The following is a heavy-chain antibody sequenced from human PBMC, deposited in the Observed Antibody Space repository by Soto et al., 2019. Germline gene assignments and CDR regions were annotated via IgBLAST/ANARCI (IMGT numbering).Heavy chain of an antibody. CDR1: GYTFTDYA. J-gene: IGHJ4*02. CDR2: INAGNGNT. CDR3: AREHEEWIGYSFDY. D-gene: IGHD3-3*01. Sequence: HVQLVQSGAEVKKPGASVKVSCKASGYTFTDYAIQWVRQAPGQRLEWMGWINAGNGNTKYSQKFQGRVTITRDTSASTAYIEQSSRRTEDTAVYDWAREHEEWIGYSFDYWGQGTLVTVSS. V-gene: IGHV1-3*01.